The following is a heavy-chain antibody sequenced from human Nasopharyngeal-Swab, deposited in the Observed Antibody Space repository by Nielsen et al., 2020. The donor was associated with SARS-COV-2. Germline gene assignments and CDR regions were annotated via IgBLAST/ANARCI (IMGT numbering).Heavy chain of an antibody. J-gene: IGHJ6*03. CDR1: GYTFTSYG. Sequence: ASVKVSCKASGYTFTSYGISWVRQAPGRGLEWMGWISAYNGNTNYAQKLQGRVTMTTDTSTSTAYMELRSPRSDDTAVYYCARDHGSSSLNYYYYYYMDVWGKGTTVTVSS. CDR2: ISAYNGNT. CDR3: ARDHGSSSLNYYYYYYMDV. D-gene: IGHD6-6*01. V-gene: IGHV1-18*01.